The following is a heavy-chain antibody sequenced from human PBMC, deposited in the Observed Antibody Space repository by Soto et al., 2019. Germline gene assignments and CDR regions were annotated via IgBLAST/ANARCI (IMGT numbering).Heavy chain of an antibody. CDR2: ISGGGDAP. D-gene: IGHD3-10*01. CDR3: ARKVPGSTSRPDYWYFDL. Sequence: EVQLLESGGGLVQPGGSLRLSCAGSGFTFINYAMNWVRQAPGKGLEWVSTISGGGDAPFLADSVRGRFTISRDNSKNTVTLQMNNLGVDDTAVYFCARKVPGSTSRPDYWYFDLWGRGTLVTVSS. J-gene: IGHJ2*01. CDR1: GFTFINYA. V-gene: IGHV3-23*01.